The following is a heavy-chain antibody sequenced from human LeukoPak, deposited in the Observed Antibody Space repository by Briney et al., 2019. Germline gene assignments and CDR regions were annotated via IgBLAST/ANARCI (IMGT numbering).Heavy chain of an antibody. CDR2: ISWDGGST. Sequence: GGSLRLSCAASGFTFDDYTMHWVRQAPGKGLEWVSLISWDGGSTYYADSVKGRFTISRDNSKNSLYLQMNSLRTEDTALYYCAKDIGYSYGYYYYYYYGMDVWGQGTTVTVSS. CDR1: GFTFDDYT. V-gene: IGHV3-43*01. CDR3: AKDIGYSYGYYYYYYYGMDV. D-gene: IGHD5-18*01. J-gene: IGHJ6*02.